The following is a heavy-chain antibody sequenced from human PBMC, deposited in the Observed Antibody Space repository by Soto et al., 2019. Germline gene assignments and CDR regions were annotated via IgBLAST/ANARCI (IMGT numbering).Heavy chain of an antibody. J-gene: IGHJ4*02. V-gene: IGHV3-74*01. CDR2: INMDGTRT. CDR1: GFTFSGDW. Sequence: GGSLRLSCAASGFTFSGDWMHWVRQAAGKGLVWVSRINMDGTRTNYADSVKGRFTISRDNAKNTLYLQMDSLRVDDTAVYFCARGPRGLYQHDYRGQGALVTVSS. CDR3: ARGPRGLYQHDY. D-gene: IGHD2-2*01.